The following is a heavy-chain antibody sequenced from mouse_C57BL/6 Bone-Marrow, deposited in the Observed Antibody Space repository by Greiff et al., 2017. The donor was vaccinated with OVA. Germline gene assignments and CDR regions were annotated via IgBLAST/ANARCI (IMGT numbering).Heavy chain of an antibody. CDR1: GYTFTSYG. CDR3: ARSRLRRGGYFDY. V-gene: IGHV1-81*01. Sequence: QVQLQQSGAELARPGASVKLSCKASGYTFTSYGISWVKQRTGKGLEWIGEIYPRSGNTYYNEKFKGKATLTADKASSTAYVERRSLTSADSAVYFCARSRLRRGGYFDYWGQGTTLTVSS. CDR2: IYPRSGNT. D-gene: IGHD2-4*01. J-gene: IGHJ2*01.